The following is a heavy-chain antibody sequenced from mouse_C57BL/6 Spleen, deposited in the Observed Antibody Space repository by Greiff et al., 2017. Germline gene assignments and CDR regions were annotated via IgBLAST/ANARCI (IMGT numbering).Heavy chain of an antibody. CDR3: AREGTTVVEGQYYFDY. Sequence: QVQLKQSGPGLVQPSQSLSITCTVSGFSLTSYGVHWVRQSPGKGLEWLGVIWSGGSTDYNAAFISRLSISKDNSKSQVFFKMNSLQADDTAIYYCAREGTTVVEGQYYFDYWGQGTTLTVSS. V-gene: IGHV2-2*01. CDR1: GFSLTSYG. J-gene: IGHJ2*01. D-gene: IGHD1-1*01. CDR2: IWSGGST.